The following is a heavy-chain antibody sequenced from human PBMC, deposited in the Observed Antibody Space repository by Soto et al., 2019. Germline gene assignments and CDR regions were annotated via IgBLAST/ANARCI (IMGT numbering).Heavy chain of an antibody. CDR3: ASSKWARRRELLLGYNWFDP. Sequence: PSETLSLTCTVCGGSISSSSYYWGWIRQPPGKGLEWIGSIYYSGSTYYNPSLKSRVTISVDTSKNQFSLKLSSVTAADTAVYYCASSKWARRRELLLGYNWFDPWGQGTLVTVSS. V-gene: IGHV4-39*01. D-gene: IGHD2-2*01. CDR2: IYYSGST. J-gene: IGHJ5*02. CDR1: GGSISSSSYY.